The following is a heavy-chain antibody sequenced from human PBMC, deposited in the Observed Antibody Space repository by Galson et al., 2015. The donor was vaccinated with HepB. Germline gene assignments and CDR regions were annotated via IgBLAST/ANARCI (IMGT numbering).Heavy chain of an antibody. V-gene: IGHV3-23*01. J-gene: IGHJ6*03. D-gene: IGHD3-10*01. CDR1: GFTFSSYA. CDR2: ISGSGGST. Sequence: SLRLSCAASGFTFSSYAMSWVRQAPGKGLEWVSAISGSGGSTYYADSVKGRFTISRDNSKNTLYLQMNSLRAEDTAVYYCAKGPGSGSYYNLYYYYYMDVWGKGTTVTVSS. CDR3: AKGPGSGSYYNLYYYYYMDV.